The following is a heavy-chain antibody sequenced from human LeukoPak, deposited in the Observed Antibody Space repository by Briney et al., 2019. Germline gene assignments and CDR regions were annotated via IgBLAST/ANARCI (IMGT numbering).Heavy chain of an antibody. J-gene: IGHJ3*02. Sequence: PGRSLRLSCAASGFTFSSYAMSWVRQAPGKGLEWVAFIRYDGSNKYYADSVKGRFTISRDNSKNTLYLQMNSLRAEDTAVYYCAKAIRGSDSSSSGDAFDIWGQGTMVTVSS. CDR1: GFTFSSYA. D-gene: IGHD6-6*01. CDR2: IRYDGSNK. CDR3: AKAIRGSDSSSSGDAFDI. V-gene: IGHV3-30*02.